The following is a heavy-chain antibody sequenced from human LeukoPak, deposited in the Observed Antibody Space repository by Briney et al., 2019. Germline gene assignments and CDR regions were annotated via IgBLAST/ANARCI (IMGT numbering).Heavy chain of an antibody. CDR2: IKSKTDGGTT. Sequence: GGSLRLSCAASGFTVSSNYMSWVRQAPGKGLEWVGRIKSKTDGGTTDYAAPVKGRFTISRDDSKNTLYLQMNSLKTEDTAVYYCTPERVDYWGQGTLVTVSS. CDR3: TPERVDY. V-gene: IGHV3-15*01. J-gene: IGHJ4*02. CDR1: GFTVSSNY.